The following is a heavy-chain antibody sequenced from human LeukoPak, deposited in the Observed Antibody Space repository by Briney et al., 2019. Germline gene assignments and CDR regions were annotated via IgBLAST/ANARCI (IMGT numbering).Heavy chain of an antibody. D-gene: IGHD2-15*01. CDR2: IYYSGST. CDR3: ARGGWSLDY. CDR1: GGSISSNY. V-gene: IGHV4-59*01. J-gene: IGHJ4*02. Sequence: SETLSLTCTVSGGSISSNYWSWIRQPPGKGLEWIGYIYYSGSTNYNPSLKSRVTISVDTSKNQFSLKLSSVTAADTAVYYCARGGWSLDYWGQGTLVTVSS.